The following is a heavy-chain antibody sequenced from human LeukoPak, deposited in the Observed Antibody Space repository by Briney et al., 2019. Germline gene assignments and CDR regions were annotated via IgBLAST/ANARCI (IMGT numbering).Heavy chain of an antibody. CDR1: GGSFSGYH. D-gene: IGHD3-22*01. J-gene: IGHJ4*02. Sequence: PSETLSLTCAVYGGSFSGYHWSWIRQPPGKGLEWIGEINHSGSTNYNPSLKSRVTISVDTSKNQFSLKLSSVTAADTAVYYCWYYYDSSGYSHLGYWGQGTLVTVSS. CDR3: WYYYDSSGYSHLGY. V-gene: IGHV4-34*01. CDR2: INHSGST.